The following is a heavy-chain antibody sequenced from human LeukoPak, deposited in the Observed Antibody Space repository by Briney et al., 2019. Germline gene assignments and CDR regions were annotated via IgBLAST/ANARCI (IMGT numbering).Heavy chain of an antibody. CDR3: ARDLHDCSSTSCYFYYYYYYMDV. J-gene: IGHJ6*03. V-gene: IGHV1-2*02. Sequence: GASVKVSCKASGYTFTGYYMHWVRQAPGQGLEWMGWINPNSGGTNYAQKLQGRVTMTRDTSISTAYMELSRLRSHDTAVYYCARDLHDCSSTSCYFYYYYYYMDVWGKGTTVTVSS. D-gene: IGHD2-2*01. CDR2: INPNSGGT. CDR1: GYTFTGYY.